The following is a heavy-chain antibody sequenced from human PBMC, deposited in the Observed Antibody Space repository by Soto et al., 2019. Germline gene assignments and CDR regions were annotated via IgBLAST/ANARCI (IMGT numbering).Heavy chain of an antibody. Sequence: SETLSLTCAVYGGSFSGYYWSWIRQPPGKGLEWIGEINHSGSTNYNPSLKSRVTIPVDTSKNQFSLKLSSVTAADTAVYYCARAPYIVLMLYAIRRTLDIWGQGTMVTVS. CDR1: GGSFSGYY. CDR3: ARAPYIVLMLYAIRRTLDI. J-gene: IGHJ3*02. V-gene: IGHV4-34*01. D-gene: IGHD2-8*01. CDR2: INHSGST.